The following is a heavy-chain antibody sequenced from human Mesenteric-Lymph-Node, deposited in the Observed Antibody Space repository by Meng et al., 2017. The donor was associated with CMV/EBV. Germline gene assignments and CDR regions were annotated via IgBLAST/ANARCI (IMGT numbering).Heavy chain of an antibody. CDR3: AKSPSSGWYYFDY. Sequence: GESLKISCAASGFTFSSYAMSWVRQAPGKGLEWVSAISGSGGSTYYADSVKGRFTISRDNSKNTVYLQMNSLRAEDTAVYYCAKSPSSGWYYFDYWGQGMLVTVSS. V-gene: IGHV3-23*01. D-gene: IGHD6-19*01. J-gene: IGHJ4*02. CDR2: ISGSGGST. CDR1: GFTFSSYA.